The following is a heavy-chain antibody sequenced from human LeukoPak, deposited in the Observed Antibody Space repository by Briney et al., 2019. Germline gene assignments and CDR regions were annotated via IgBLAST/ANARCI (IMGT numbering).Heavy chain of an antibody. CDR1: GYTFTSYD. V-gene: IGHV1-18*01. Sequence: ASVKVSCKASGYTFTSYDISWVRQAPGQGLEWMGWISAYNGNTNYAQKLQGRVTMTTDTSTSTAYMELRSLRSDDTAVYYCARVLAVTMVREGFDYWGQGTLVTVSS. CDR2: ISAYNGNT. D-gene: IGHD3-10*01. CDR3: ARVLAVTMVREGFDY. J-gene: IGHJ4*02.